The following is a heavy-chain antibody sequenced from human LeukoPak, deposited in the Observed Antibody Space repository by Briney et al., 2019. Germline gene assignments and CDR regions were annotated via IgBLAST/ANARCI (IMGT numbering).Heavy chain of an antibody. CDR2: IYSGGST. CDR1: GFTFSSLG. V-gene: IGHV3-66*01. J-gene: IGHJ4*02. CDR3: ARDRSGFDY. Sequence: GGSLRLSCAASGFTFSSLGMQWVRQAPGKGLEWVSVIYSGGSTYYADSVKGRFTISRDNSKNTLYLQMNSLRAEDTAVYYCARDRSGFDYWGQGTLVTVSS. D-gene: IGHD3-3*01.